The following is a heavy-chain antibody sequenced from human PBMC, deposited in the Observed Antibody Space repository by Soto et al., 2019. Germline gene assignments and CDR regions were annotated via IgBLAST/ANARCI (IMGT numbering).Heavy chain of an antibody. V-gene: IGHV4-59*01. J-gene: IGHJ6*02. CDR1: GCSISGYY. Sequence: PXETLSLTCTVSGCSISGYYWSWIRQSPGKGLEYIGYIYYRGSTNYNPSLKSRVTMSVDTSRNQFSLKVNSVTAADTAVYYCARQQLLPFYYALDVWGQGTTVTVSS. D-gene: IGHD6-13*01. CDR2: IYYRGST. CDR3: ARQQLLPFYYALDV.